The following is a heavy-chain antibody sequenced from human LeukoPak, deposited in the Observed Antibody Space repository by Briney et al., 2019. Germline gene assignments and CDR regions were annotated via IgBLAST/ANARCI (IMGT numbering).Heavy chain of an antibody. V-gene: IGHV4-34*01. Sequence: SETLSLTCAVYGGSFSGYYWSWIRQPPGKGLEWIGEINHSGSTNYNPSLKSRVTISVDTSKNQFSPKLSSVTAADTAVYYCASPYGDYNGAFDIWGQGTMVTVSS. CDR3: ASPYGDYNGAFDI. CDR2: INHSGST. D-gene: IGHD4-17*01. J-gene: IGHJ3*02. CDR1: GGSFSGYY.